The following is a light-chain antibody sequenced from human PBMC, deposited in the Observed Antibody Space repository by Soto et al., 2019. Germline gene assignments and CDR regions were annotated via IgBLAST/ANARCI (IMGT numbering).Light chain of an antibody. CDR3: QQYYSTPQA. CDR1: QSVLYSSNNKNY. CDR2: WAS. Sequence: DIVMTQSPDSLAVSLGERATINCKSSQSVLYSSNNKNYLAWYQQTPGQPPKLLIYWASTRESGVPDRFSGSGSATDFTLTISSLQAEDVAVYYCQQYYSTPQAFGPGTKVDIK. J-gene: IGKJ3*01. V-gene: IGKV4-1*01.